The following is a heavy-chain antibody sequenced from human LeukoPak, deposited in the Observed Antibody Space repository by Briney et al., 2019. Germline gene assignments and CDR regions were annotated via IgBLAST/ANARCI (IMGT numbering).Heavy chain of an antibody. CDR3: ARVKHDYSNWGDYYYYYMDV. J-gene: IGHJ6*03. CDR2: INPHSGGT. Sequence: ASVKVSCKASGYTFTDYYMHWVRQAPGQGLEWMGWINPHSGGTDHAQKFQGRVTMTRDTSISTAYMELSRLRSDDTAVYYCARVKHDYSNWGDYYYYYMDVWGKGTTVTVSS. D-gene: IGHD4-11*01. CDR1: GYTFTDYY. V-gene: IGHV1-2*02.